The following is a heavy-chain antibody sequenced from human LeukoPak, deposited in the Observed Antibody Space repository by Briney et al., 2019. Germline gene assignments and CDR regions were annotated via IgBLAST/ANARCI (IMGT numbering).Heavy chain of an antibody. V-gene: IGHV3-48*03. J-gene: IGHJ4*02. CDR1: GFTFSSYE. CDR3: ARDFRTRGSYYYDSSGSHFDY. Sequence: GGSLRLSCAASGFTFSSYEMNWVRQAPGKGLEWVSYISSSGSTIYYADSVKGRFTISRDNAKNSLYLQMNSLRAEDTAVYYCARDFRTRGSYYYDSSGSHFDYWGQGTLVTVSS. D-gene: IGHD3-22*01. CDR2: ISSSGSTI.